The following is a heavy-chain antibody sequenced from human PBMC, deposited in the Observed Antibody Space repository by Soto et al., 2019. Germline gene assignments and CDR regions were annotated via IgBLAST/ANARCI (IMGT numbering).Heavy chain of an antibody. D-gene: IGHD2-2*01. CDR1: GGSISSYY. Sequence: SETLSLTCTVSGGSISSYYWSWIRQPPGKGLEWIGYIYYSGSTNYNPSLKSRATISVDTSKNQFSLKLSSVTAADTAVYYCARHRVVVPAALPYMDVWGKGTTVTVSS. J-gene: IGHJ6*03. CDR2: IYYSGST. CDR3: ARHRVVVPAALPYMDV. V-gene: IGHV4-59*08.